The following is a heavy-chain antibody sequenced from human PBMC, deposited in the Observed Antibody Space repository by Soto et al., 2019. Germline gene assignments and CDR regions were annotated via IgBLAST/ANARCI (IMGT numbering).Heavy chain of an antibody. Sequence: EVQLLESGGGLVQPGGSLRLSCAASGFTFKNFAMRWVRQAPGKAMEWVSAIGGSGSGASYADSVKGRFTVSRDDSKRTLYLKMSGLIVDDTALYYCAKDAVAYNGEWDWFALWGQGTLVTVSS. CDR1: GFTFKNFA. CDR2: IGGSGSGA. J-gene: IGHJ5*02. CDR3: AKDAVAYNGEWDWFAL. V-gene: IGHV3-23*01. D-gene: IGHD3-10*01.